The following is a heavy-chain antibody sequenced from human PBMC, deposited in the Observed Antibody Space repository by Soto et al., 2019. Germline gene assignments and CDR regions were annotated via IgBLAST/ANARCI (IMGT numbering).Heavy chain of an antibody. D-gene: IGHD3-16*01. CDR3: ARLRGNLKHKRNYYYYMDV. J-gene: IGHJ6*03. CDR2: INHSGST. CDR1: GGSFSGYY. V-gene: IGHV4-34*01. Sequence: QVQLQQWGAGLLKPSETLSLTCAVSGGSFSGYYWSCIRQPPGKGLEWIGEINHSGSTNYNPSLKSRVAISVDTSKNQFSLKLSSVTAADTAVYYCARLRGNLKHKRNYYYYMDVWGKGTTVTVSS.